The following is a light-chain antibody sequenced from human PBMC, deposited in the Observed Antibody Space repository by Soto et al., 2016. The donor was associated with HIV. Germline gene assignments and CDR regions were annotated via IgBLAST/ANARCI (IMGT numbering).Light chain of an antibody. CDR1: NIGGKP. CDR3: QAWDSSSGHFYV. J-gene: IGLJ1*01. CDR2: TDA. V-gene: IGLV3-21*03. Sequence: SDVLTQPPSVSVAPGKTARIPCEGHNIGGKPVHWYQQKPGQAPLLVVSTDADRPSGIPERFSGSHSGGTATLTISRVEAGDEADYYCQAWDSSSGHFYVFGTGTKVTVL.